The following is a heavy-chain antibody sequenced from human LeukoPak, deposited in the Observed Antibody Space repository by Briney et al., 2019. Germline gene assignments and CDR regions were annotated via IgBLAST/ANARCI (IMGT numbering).Heavy chain of an antibody. CDR1: GFTFSSYA. CDR2: ISGSGGST. Sequence: AGGSLRLSCAASGFTFSSYAMSWVRQAPGKGLEWVSAISGSGGSTYYADSVKGRFTISRDNSKNTLYLQMNSLRAEDTAVYYCAKALVMGIYGDYVYFDYWGQGTLVTVSS. D-gene: IGHD4-17*01. CDR3: AKALVMGIYGDYVYFDY. V-gene: IGHV3-23*01. J-gene: IGHJ4*02.